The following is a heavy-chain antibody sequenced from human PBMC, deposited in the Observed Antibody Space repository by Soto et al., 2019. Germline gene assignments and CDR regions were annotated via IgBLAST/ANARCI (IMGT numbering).Heavy chain of an antibody. CDR3: ARASYYDFWSGYYRGDYYYGMDV. Sequence: PVGSLRLSCAASGFTFSSYEMNWVRQAPGKGLEWVSYISSSGSTIYYADSVKGRFTISRDNAKNSLYLQMNSLRAEDTAVYYCARASYYDFWSGYYRGDYYYGMDVWGQGTTVTVSS. V-gene: IGHV3-48*03. CDR2: ISSSGSTI. J-gene: IGHJ6*02. D-gene: IGHD3-3*01. CDR1: GFTFSSYE.